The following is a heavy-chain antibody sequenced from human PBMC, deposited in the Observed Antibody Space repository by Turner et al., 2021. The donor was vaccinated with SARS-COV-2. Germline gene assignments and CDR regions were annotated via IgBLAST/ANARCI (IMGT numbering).Heavy chain of an antibody. CDR3: ARATYLLGYCANGVCYPDY. CDR1: GFTFSSYA. Sequence: QVKLVESGGGVVQPGRSLRLSCAASGFTFSSYAMHWVRQAPGKGLEWVAVISYDGSNIYDADSVKGRFTISRDNSKNTLYLQMNSLRAEDTAVYYCARATYLLGYCANGVCYPDYWGQGTLVTVSS. V-gene: IGHV3-30-3*01. CDR2: ISYDGSNI. J-gene: IGHJ4*02. D-gene: IGHD2-8*01.